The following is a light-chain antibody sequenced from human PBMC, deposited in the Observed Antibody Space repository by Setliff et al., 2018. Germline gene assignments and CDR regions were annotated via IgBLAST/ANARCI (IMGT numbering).Light chain of an antibody. J-gene: IGLJ1*01. V-gene: IGLV2-14*01. Sequence: QSALTQPPSASGSPGQSLIISCTGTSRDVGSSTFVSWYQQHPGKAPKLIIYDVSDRPSGVSHRFSGSKSGNTASLTISGLLAEDEADYYCSSYTTSSTCVFGTGTKVTVL. CDR1: SRDVGSSTF. CDR2: DVS. CDR3: SSYTTSSTCV.